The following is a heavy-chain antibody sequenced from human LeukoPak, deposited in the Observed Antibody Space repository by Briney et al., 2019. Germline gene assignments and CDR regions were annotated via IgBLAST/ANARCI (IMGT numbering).Heavy chain of an antibody. V-gene: IGHV4-34*01. CDR1: GGSFSGYY. CDR3: AGGLLHAWFDP. Sequence: PSETLSLTCAVYGGSFSGYYWSWLRQPPGKGLEWIGEINHSGNTNYNPSLKSRVTISLDTSKNQFSLKLSSVTAADTAVYYCAGGLLHAWFDPWGQGTLVTVSS. J-gene: IGHJ5*02. CDR2: INHSGNT.